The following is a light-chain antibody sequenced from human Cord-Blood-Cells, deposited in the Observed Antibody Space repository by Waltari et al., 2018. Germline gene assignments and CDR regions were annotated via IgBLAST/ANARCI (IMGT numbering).Light chain of an antibody. CDR1: QSISSY. V-gene: IGKV1-39*01. J-gene: IGKJ1*01. CDR3: QQSYSTPK. CDR2: AAS. Sequence: DIQMTQSPSPLSASVGDRVTITCRASQSISSYLNWYQQKPGKAPKLLIYAASSLQSGVPSRFSGSGSGTDFTLTISSLQPEEFATYYCQQSYSTPKFGQGTKVEIK.